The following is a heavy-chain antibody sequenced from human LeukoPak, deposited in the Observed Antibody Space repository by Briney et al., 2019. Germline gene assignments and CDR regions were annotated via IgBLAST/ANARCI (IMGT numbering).Heavy chain of an antibody. Sequence: ASVKVSCKASGGTFSSYTISWVRQAPGQGLEWMGRIIPILGIANYAQKFQGRVTITADKATSTAYMELCSLRSEDTAVYYCARDRGGYCSSTSCYYWFDPWGQGTLVTVSS. CDR3: ARDRGGYCSSTSCYYWFDP. CDR1: GGTFSSYT. CDR2: IIPILGIA. D-gene: IGHD2-2*01. V-gene: IGHV1-69*04. J-gene: IGHJ5*02.